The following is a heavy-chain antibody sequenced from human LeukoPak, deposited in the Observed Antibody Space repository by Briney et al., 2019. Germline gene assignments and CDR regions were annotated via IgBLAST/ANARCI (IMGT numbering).Heavy chain of an antibody. D-gene: IGHD6-19*01. CDR2: ISWNSGSI. J-gene: IGHJ4*02. V-gene: IGHV3-9*01. CDR1: GFTVSSYA. CDR3: AKDLTRGGWYFDY. Sequence: GGSLRLSCAASGFTVSSYAMTWVRQAPGKGLEWVSGISWNSGSIGYADSVKGRFTISRDNAKNSLYLQMNSLRAEDTALYYCAKDLTRGGWYFDYWGQGTLVTVSS.